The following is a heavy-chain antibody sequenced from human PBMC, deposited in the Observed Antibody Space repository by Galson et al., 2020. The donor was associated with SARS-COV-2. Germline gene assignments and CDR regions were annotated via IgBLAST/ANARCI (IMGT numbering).Heavy chain of an antibody. V-gene: IGHV2-5*02. CDR3: AHLYYDILTGYSVYFDY. CDR2: IYWDDDK. Sequence: SGPTLVKPTQTLTLTCTFSGFSLSTSGVGVGWIRQPPGKALEWLALIYWDDDKRYSPSLKSRLTITKDTSKNQVVLTMTNMDPVDTATYYCAHLYYDILTGYSVYFDYWGQGTLVTVSS. J-gene: IGHJ4*02. CDR1: GFSLSTSGVG. D-gene: IGHD3-9*01.